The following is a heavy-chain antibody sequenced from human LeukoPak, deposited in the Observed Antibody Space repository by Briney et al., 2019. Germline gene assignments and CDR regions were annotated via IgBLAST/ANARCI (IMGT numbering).Heavy chain of an antibody. CDR2: INLDGSQK. Sequence: PGGSLRLSCAASGFTFSNYWMAWVRQAPGKGPEWVANINLDGSQKYYVDSVNGRFTISRDNSENTLYLQMNGLTAEDTAMYYCARDSYQDYYGRFDPWGQGTLVIVSS. CDR1: GFTFSNYW. V-gene: IGHV3-7*01. J-gene: IGHJ5*02. D-gene: IGHD3-10*01. CDR3: ARDSYQDYYGRFDP.